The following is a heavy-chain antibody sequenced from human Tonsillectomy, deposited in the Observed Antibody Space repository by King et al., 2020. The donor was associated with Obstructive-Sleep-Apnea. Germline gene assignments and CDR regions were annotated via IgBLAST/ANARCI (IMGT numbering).Heavy chain of an antibody. Sequence: QLQESGPGLVKPSETLSLTCTVSGGSISSYYWSWMRQPPGKGLEWIGYIYYSGSTNYNPSLKSRVTISVDTSKNQFSLRLSSVTAADTAVYYCASGRGGGEDWLDPWGQGTLVTVSS. D-gene: IGHD1-26*01. CDR2: IYYSGST. CDR1: GGSISSYY. CDR3: ASGRGGGEDWLDP. V-gene: IGHV4-59*01. J-gene: IGHJ5*02.